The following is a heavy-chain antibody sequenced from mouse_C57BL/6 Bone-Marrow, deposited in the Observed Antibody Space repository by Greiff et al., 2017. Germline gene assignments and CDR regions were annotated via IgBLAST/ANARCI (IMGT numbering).Heavy chain of an antibody. CDR2: IRNKANGYTT. J-gene: IGHJ3*01. V-gene: IGHV7-3*01. CDR3: ARSEGVQRFAY. Sequence: EVKLMESGGGLVQPGGSLSLSCAASGFTFTDYYMSWVRQPPGKALEWLGFIRNKANGYTTEYSASVKGRFTISRDNSQSILYLQMNALRAEDSATYYCARSEGVQRFAYWGQGTLVTVSA. CDR1: GFTFTDYY.